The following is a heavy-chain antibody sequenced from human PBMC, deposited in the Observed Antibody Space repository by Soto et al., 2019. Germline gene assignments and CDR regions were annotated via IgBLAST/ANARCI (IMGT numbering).Heavy chain of an antibody. CDR2: INPSGGST. CDR1: GYTFTSYY. CDR3: ARVSMGMQLPPDGMDV. Sequence: GASVKVSCKASGYTFTSYYMHWVRQAPGQGLEWMGIINPSGGSTSYAQKFQGRVTMTRDTSTSTVYMELSSLRSEDTAVYYCARVSMGMQLPPDGMDVWGQGTTVTVSS. D-gene: IGHD6-6*01. J-gene: IGHJ6*02. V-gene: IGHV1-46*01.